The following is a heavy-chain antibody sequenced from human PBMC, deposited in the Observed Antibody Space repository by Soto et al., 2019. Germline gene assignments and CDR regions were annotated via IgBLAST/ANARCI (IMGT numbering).Heavy chain of an antibody. Sequence: PSETLSLTCTVSGGSISSYYWSWIRQPPGKGLERIGYIYYSGSTNYNPSLKSRVTISVDTSKNQFSLKLSSVTAADTAVYYCASDPHIKYCSGGSCYGVSYFDYWGQGTLVTVSS. J-gene: IGHJ4*02. CDR2: IYYSGST. CDR1: GGSISSYY. V-gene: IGHV4-59*01. CDR3: ASDPHIKYCSGGSCYGVSYFDY. D-gene: IGHD2-15*01.